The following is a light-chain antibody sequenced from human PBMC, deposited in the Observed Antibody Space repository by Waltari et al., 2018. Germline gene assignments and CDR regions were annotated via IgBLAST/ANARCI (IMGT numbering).Light chain of an antibody. Sequence: VILTQSPATLSLSPGERATLSCRASQSVSRYLAWYQQKPGQAPSRFIYGESSRATGIPDRFSGSGSGTEFTLTISSLEPEDFAVYYCQKYSSSPYSFGQGTKVEIK. CDR2: GES. CDR1: QSVSRY. V-gene: IGKV3-20*01. CDR3: QKYSSSPYS. J-gene: IGKJ2*03.